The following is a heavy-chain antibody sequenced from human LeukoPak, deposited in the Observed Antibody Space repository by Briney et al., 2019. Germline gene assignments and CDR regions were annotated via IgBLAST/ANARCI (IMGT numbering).Heavy chain of an antibody. V-gene: IGHV3-7*04. CDR3: AKDGVGAFDI. CDR1: GFTFSSYW. Sequence: PGGSLRLSCAASGFTFSSYWMNWVRQAPGKGLEWVANIKQDGSEKYSVDSLKGRFTISRDNAKNSLYLQMNSLRAEDTAVYYCAKDGVGAFDIWGQGTMVTVSS. CDR2: IKQDGSEK. D-gene: IGHD3-10*01. J-gene: IGHJ3*02.